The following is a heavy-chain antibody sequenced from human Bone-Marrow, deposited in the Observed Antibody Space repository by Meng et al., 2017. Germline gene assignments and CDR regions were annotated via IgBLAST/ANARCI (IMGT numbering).Heavy chain of an antibody. CDR2: IYYRGST. CDR1: GGSISSNTYY. V-gene: IGHV4-39*01. D-gene: IGHD6-6*01. CDR3: ARRGGSSSGNVDY. Sequence: QLQLQESGPGLVKPSETLSLTCPVSGGSISSNTYYWGWIRQPPGKGLEWIGTIYYRGSTYYNPSLKSRVTISVDTSKNQFSLKLSSVTAADTAVYYCARRGGSSSGNVDYWGQGTLVTVSS. J-gene: IGHJ4*02.